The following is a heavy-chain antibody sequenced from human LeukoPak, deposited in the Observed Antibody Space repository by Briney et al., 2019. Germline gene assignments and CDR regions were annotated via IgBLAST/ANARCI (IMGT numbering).Heavy chain of an antibody. V-gene: IGHV4-59*08. J-gene: IGHJ4*02. CDR3: ARLRVAVAGYFDY. CDR2: IYYSGST. CDR1: GGSISSYY. D-gene: IGHD6-19*01. Sequence: SETLSLTCTVSGGSISSYYWGWIRQPPGKGLEWIGYIYYSGSTNYNPSLKSRVTISVDTSKNQFSLKLSSVTAADTAVYYCARLRVAVAGYFDYWGQGTLVTVSS.